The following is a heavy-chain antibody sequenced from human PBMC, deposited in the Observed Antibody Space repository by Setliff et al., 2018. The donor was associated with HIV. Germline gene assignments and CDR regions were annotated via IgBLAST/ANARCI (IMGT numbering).Heavy chain of an antibody. D-gene: IGHD6-6*01. CDR3: AMFSSSSG. Sequence: PGGSLRLSCAASGFTFSSYTMNWVRQAPGKGLEWVSSISSSSSYITYADSVKGRFSISRDNAKNTLYLQMNGLRGEDTAVYYCAMFSSSSGWGQGTQVTVSS. J-gene: IGHJ4*02. CDR1: GFTFSSYT. CDR2: ISSSSSYI. V-gene: IGHV3-21*01.